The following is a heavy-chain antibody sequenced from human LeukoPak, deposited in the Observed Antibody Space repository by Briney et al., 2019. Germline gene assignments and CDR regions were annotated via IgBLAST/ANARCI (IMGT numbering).Heavy chain of an antibody. CDR2: IYTSGST. CDR3: ARDRGQIGYYYYYYMDV. V-gene: IGHV4-61*02. Sequence: TSQTLSLTCTVSGGSISSGSYYWNWIRQPAGKGLEWIGRIYTSGSTNYNPSLKSRVTISVDTSKNQFSLKLSSVTAADTAVYYCARDRGQIGYYYYYYMDVWGKGTTVTASS. CDR1: GGSISSGSYY. J-gene: IGHJ6*03. D-gene: IGHD3-22*01.